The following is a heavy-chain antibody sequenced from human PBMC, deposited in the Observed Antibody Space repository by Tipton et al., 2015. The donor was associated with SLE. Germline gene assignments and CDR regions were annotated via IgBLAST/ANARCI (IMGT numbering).Heavy chain of an antibody. Sequence: TLSLTCVVSGGSISSNSNYWAWVRQPPGKGLEWIGSLYYSGTTYYNPSLESRVTMSLETSKSQFSLRLTSVTAADTAVYYCASTIYDFWTTWGQGTLVTVSS. CDR2: LYYSGTT. J-gene: IGHJ4*02. CDR1: GGSISSNSNY. CDR3: ASTIYDFWTT. V-gene: IGHV4-39*01. D-gene: IGHD3-3*01.